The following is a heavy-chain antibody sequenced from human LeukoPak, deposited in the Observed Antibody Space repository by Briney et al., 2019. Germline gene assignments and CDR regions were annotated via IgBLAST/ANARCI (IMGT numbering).Heavy chain of an antibody. J-gene: IGHJ1*01. Sequence: KPSETLSLTCTVSGGSISGSSSYWGWIRQPPGKGLEWIGSIYYSGSTYYNPSLKSRVTISVDTSKNQFSLKLSSVTAADTAVYYCARQYGSWYTFYFQHWGQGTLVTVSS. CDR1: GGSISGSSSY. D-gene: IGHD6-13*01. V-gene: IGHV4-39*01. CDR2: IYYSGST. CDR3: ARQYGSWYTFYFQH.